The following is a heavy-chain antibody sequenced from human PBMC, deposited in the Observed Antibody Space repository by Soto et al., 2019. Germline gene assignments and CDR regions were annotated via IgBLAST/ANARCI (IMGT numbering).Heavy chain of an antibody. CDR2: IIPIFGTA. CDR1: GGTFSSYA. CDR3: ARDLAELYQPRTWGMDV. D-gene: IGHD2-2*01. V-gene: IGHV1-69*01. Sequence: QVQLVQSGAEVKKPGSSVKVSCKASGGTFSSYAISWVRQAPGQGLEWMGGIIPIFGTANYAQKFQDRVTITADDTTSTAYMELSSLRSEDTAVYYCARDLAELYQPRTWGMDVWGQGTTVTVSS. J-gene: IGHJ6*02.